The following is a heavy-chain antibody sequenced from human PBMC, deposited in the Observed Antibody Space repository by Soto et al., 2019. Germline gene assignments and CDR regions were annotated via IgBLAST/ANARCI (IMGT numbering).Heavy chain of an antibody. CDR2: IWCDGGNK. CDR1: GFTFSRYG. V-gene: IGHV3-33*01. J-gene: IGHJ6*02. Sequence: QVELVESGGGVVQPGRSLRLSCAAAGFTFSRYGMHWVRQAPGKGLEWVAVIWCDGGNKYYTDSVKGRFTISRDNSKNTLDLQMNSRRVEDTALYYCARANYGSGSNYYYGMDVWGQGTTVTVSS. CDR3: ARANYGSGSNYYYGMDV. D-gene: IGHD3-10*01.